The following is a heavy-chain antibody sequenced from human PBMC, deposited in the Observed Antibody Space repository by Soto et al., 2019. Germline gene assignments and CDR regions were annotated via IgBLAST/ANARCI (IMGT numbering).Heavy chain of an antibody. V-gene: IGHV1-8*01. J-gene: IGHJ4*02. Sequence: QVQLVQSGAEVKKPGASVKVSCKASGYTFTNYEINWVRQATGQGLEWMGWMNPGSGEAAYAQKFLGRVTMTSDTSISTAYMELSSLGSEDTAVYYCARGSDSYDSSDFLALIRYWGQGTLVSVSS. CDR3: ARGSDSYDSSDFLALIRY. D-gene: IGHD3-22*01. CDR1: GYTFTNYE. CDR2: MNPGSGEA.